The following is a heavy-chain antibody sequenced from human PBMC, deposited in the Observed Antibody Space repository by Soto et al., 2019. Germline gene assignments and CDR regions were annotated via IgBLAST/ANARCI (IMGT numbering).Heavy chain of an antibody. CDR3: AKDRAQYYDILTDDGMDV. CDR2: ISYDGSNK. V-gene: IGHV3-30*18. Sequence: GSLRLSCAASVVTVSSYGMHWVRQAPGKGLEWVAVISYDGSNKYYADSVKGRFTISRDNSKNTLYLQMNSLRAEDTAVYYCAKDRAQYYDILTDDGMDVWGQGTTVTVSS. J-gene: IGHJ6*02. D-gene: IGHD3-9*01. CDR1: VVTVSSYG.